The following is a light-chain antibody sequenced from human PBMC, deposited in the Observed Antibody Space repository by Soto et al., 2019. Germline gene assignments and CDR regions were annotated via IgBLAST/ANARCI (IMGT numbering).Light chain of an antibody. CDR3: TPYTISSTNV. J-gene: IGLJ1*01. V-gene: IGLV2-14*01. CDR1: SSDVGGYNF. CDR2: DVS. Sequence: QSALTQPASVSGSPGQSITISCTGTSSDVGGYNFVSWYQQHPGKAPKLLIYDVSDRPSGVSNRFSGSKSGNTASLTISGLQSEDGADYYSTPYTISSTNVFGTGTKLTVL.